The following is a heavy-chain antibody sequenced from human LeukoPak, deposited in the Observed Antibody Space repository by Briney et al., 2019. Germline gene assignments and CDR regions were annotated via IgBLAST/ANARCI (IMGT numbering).Heavy chain of an antibody. J-gene: IGHJ4*02. D-gene: IGHD2-2*01. CDR3: ARDPTNTSGCYAYFDY. V-gene: IGHV1-18*01. CDR1: GYTFRNYG. CDR2: ISAYNGDT. Sequence: ASVKVSCKASGYTFRNYGITWVRQAPGQGLEWMGWISAYNGDTHYAQNLQGRVTMTTDTSTSTAYMELRSLRSDDTAVYYCARDPTNTSGCYAYFDYWGQGTLVTVSS.